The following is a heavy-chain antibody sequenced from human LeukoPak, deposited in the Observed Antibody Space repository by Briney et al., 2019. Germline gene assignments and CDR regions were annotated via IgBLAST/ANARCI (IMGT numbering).Heavy chain of an antibody. CDR3: AKDYCYGPKGAFDI. CDR2: ISGSGGST. J-gene: IGHJ3*02. CDR1: GFTFSSYA. D-gene: IGHD2-15*01. V-gene: IGHV3-23*01. Sequence: GGSLRLSCAASGFTFSSYAMSWVRQAPGKGLEWVSAISGSGGSTYYADSVKGRFTISRDNSKNTLYLQMNSTRAEETAVYYCAKDYCYGPKGAFDIWGQGTMVTVSS.